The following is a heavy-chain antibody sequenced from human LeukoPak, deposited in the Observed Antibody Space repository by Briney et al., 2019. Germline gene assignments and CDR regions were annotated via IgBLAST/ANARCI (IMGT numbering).Heavy chain of an antibody. CDR3: VRRYDYVWGSYRLYYFDY. J-gene: IGHJ4*02. CDR2: ISSSSSYI. V-gene: IGHV3-21*01. CDR1: GFTFSSYS. D-gene: IGHD3-16*02. Sequence: GGSLRLSCAASGFTFSSYSMNWVRQAPGKGLEWVSSISSSSSYIYYADSVKGRFTISRDNAKNSLYLQMNSLRAEDTAVYYCVRRYDYVWGSYRLYYFDYWGQGTLVTVSS.